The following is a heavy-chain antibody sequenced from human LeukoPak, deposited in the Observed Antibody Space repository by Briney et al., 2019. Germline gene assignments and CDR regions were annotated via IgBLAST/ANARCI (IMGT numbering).Heavy chain of an antibody. D-gene: IGHD2-8*01. CDR1: GFAFDDYG. V-gene: IGHV3-20*04. Sequence: PGGSLRLSCAASGFAFDDYGMSWVRQAPGKGLEWVSGINWNGGNTGYADSVKGRFTISRDSVKNSLYLQMNSLRAEDTALYYCARAPGVRYYYYMGVWGKGTTVTVSS. CDR2: INWNGGNT. CDR3: ARAPGVRYYYYMGV. J-gene: IGHJ6*03.